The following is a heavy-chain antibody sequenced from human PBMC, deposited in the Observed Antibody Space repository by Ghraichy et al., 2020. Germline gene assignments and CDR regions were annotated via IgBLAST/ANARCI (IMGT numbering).Heavy chain of an antibody. CDR3: AHRGNWVSGFDP. V-gene: IGHV2-5*01. Sequence: SGPTLVKPTQTLTLTCTFSGFSLSTSGVGVGWIRQPPGKALEWLALIYWNDDKRYSPSLKSRLTITKDTSKNQVVLTMTNMDPVDTATYYCAHRGNWVSGFDPWGQGTLVTVSS. J-gene: IGHJ5*02. CDR1: GFSLSTSGVG. D-gene: IGHD7-27*01. CDR2: IYWNDDK.